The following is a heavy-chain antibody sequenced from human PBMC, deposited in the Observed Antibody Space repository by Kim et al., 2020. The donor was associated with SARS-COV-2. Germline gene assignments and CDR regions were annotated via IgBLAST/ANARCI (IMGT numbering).Heavy chain of an antibody. D-gene: IGHD3-16*01. Sequence: SVKGRFTISRDNSKNTLNLQMSSLRAEDTAVYYCVKGITFGGVVPYGMDVWGQGTTVTVSS. J-gene: IGHJ6*02. V-gene: IGHV3-64D*09. CDR3: VKGITFGGVVPYGMDV.